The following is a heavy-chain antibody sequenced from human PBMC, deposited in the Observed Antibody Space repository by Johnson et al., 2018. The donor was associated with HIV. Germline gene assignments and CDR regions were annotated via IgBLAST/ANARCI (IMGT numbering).Heavy chain of an antibody. Sequence: VQLVESGGGLVQPGRSLRLSCAASGFTFISYDMHWVRQATGEGLDWISAIGTAGDTLYPGSVKGRFTISRDNAKNSLYLQMNSLSPGDTAVYYCVRGGSDAFDIWGQGTMVTVSS. J-gene: IGHJ3*02. CDR1: GFTFISYD. D-gene: IGHD3-10*01. V-gene: IGHV3-13*01. CDR2: IGTAGDT. CDR3: VRGGSDAFDI.